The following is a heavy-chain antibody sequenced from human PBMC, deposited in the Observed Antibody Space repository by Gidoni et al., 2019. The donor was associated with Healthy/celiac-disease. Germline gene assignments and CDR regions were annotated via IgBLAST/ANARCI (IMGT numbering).Heavy chain of an antibody. J-gene: IGHJ4*02. D-gene: IGHD6-13*01. CDR2: ISGSGGST. CDR1: GFPFSRYA. V-gene: IGHV3-23*01. Sequence: EGRLLAYGGGLVKPGGSLRPSGAVSGFPFSRYAMSWVRQAPGRGLEWVSAISGSGGSTYYADSVKGRFTISRDNSKNTLYLQMNSLRAEDTAVYYCAKDPAIAAAGTADYWGQGTLVTVSS. CDR3: AKDPAIAAAGTADY.